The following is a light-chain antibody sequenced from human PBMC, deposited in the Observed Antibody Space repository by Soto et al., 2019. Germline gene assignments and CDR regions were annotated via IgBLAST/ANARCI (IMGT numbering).Light chain of an antibody. J-gene: IGKJ4*01. Sequence: EIVMTQSPDTLSVSPGERATLSCRASQSVSSNLAWYQQKPGQAPRLLMYGASTRAPGMPARFSGSGSGTEFTLTISSLQSEDFALCYCQQYDNWPLTFGGGTKVEIK. CDR3: QQYDNWPLT. CDR2: GAS. CDR1: QSVSSN. V-gene: IGKV3-15*01.